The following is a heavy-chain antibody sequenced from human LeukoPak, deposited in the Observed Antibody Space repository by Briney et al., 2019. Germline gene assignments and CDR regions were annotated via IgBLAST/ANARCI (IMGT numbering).Heavy chain of an antibody. V-gene: IGHV4-39*07. D-gene: IGHD6-13*01. CDR2: IYYSGST. CDR1: TFRNYW. CDR3: ARDLSQQLVPANWFDP. J-gene: IGHJ5*02. Sequence: TFRNYWMGWVRQAPGKGLEWIGSIYYSGSTYYNPSLKSRVTISVDTSKNQFSLKLSSVTAADTAVYYCARDLSQQLVPANWFDPWGQGTLVTVSS.